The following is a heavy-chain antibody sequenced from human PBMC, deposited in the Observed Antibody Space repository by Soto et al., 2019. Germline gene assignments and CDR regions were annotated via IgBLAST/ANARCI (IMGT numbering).Heavy chain of an antibody. D-gene: IGHD4-17*01. CDR3: ANGCYCHS. CDR1: GFTFSTYW. CDR2: IKPDGSEK. V-gene: IGHV3-7*01. Sequence: EVQLVESGGGLVQPGGSLRLSCAASGFTFSTYWMTWVRQAPGKGLEWVANIKPDGSEKYYVDSVKGRFTISRDNAKNSLNLQMNSLRAEDPAVYVCANGCYCHSWGQGTLVTVSS. J-gene: IGHJ4*02.